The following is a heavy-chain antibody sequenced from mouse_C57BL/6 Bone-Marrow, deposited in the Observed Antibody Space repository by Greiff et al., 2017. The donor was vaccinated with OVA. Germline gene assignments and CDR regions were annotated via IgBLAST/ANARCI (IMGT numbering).Heavy chain of an antibody. D-gene: IGHD1-1*01. Sequence: QVQLQQPGAELVKPGASVKLSCKASGYTFTSYWMHWVKQRPGRGLEWIGRIDPNSGGTKYNEKFKSKATLTVDKPSSTAYMQLSSLTSEDPAVYYCARHYYGSSYWYFDVWGTGTTVTVSS. CDR1: GYTFTSYW. CDR3: ARHYYGSSYWYFDV. V-gene: IGHV1-72*01. J-gene: IGHJ1*03. CDR2: IDPNSGGT.